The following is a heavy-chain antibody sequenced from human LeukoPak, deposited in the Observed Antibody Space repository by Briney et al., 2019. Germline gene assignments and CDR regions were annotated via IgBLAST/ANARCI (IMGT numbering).Heavy chain of an antibody. D-gene: IGHD2-2*01. V-gene: IGHV4-39*01. CDR3: ARQRGLGYCSSTSCYLGNPTPDY. CDR2: IYYSGST. J-gene: IGHJ4*02. Sequence: PSETLSLTCTVSGGSISSSSYYWGWIRQPPGTGLEWIGSIYYSGSTYYNPSLKSRVTISVDTSKNQFSLKLSSVTAADTAVYYCARQRGLGYCSSTSCYLGNPTPDYWGQGTLVTVSS. CDR1: GGSISSSSYY.